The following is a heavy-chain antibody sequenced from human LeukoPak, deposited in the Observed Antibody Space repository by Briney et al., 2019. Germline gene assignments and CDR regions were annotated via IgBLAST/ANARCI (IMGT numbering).Heavy chain of an antibody. Sequence: GGSLRLSCAGSGFSFSTYEMTWVRQAPGKGLEWVSYISSSGTTMYYADSVKGRFTISRDNAKNSLYLQMNSLRAEDTAVYYCARVAGIAVAGTPANDAFDIWGQGTMVTVSS. CDR3: ARVAGIAVAGTPANDAFDI. CDR1: GFSFSTYE. J-gene: IGHJ3*02. CDR2: ISSSGTTM. V-gene: IGHV3-48*03. D-gene: IGHD6-19*01.